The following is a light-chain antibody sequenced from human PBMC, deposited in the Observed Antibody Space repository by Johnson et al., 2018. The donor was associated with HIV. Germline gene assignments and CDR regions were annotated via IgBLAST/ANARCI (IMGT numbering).Light chain of an antibody. CDR3: GTWDSSLSAEAV. V-gene: IGLV1-51*01. J-gene: IGLJ1*01. Sequence: QSVLTQPPSVSAAPGQKVTISCSGSSSNIGNNYVSWYQQLPGTAPKLLIYDNNQRPSGIPDRFSGSKSGTSATLGITGLQTGDEAGYYCGTWDSSLSAEAVFGSGTKVTVL. CDR1: SSNIGNNY. CDR2: DNN.